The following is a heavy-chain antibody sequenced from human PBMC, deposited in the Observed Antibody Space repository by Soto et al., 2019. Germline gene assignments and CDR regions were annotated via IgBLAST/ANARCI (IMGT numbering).Heavy chain of an antibody. V-gene: IGHV4-59*08. Sequence: SKTRSPTRIVSASYFSSYYWSWIRQPPGKGLEWIGYIYYSGSTNYNPSLKSRVTISVDTSKNQFSLKLSSVTAADTAVYYCARTPDIWGQGTMVT. CDR2: IYYSGST. CDR1: ASYFSSYY. J-gene: IGHJ3*02. CDR3: ARTPDI.